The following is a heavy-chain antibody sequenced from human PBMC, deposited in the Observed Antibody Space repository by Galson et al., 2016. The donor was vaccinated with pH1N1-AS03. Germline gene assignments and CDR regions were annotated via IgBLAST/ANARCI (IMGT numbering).Heavy chain of an antibody. CDR1: GYTFITYG. CDR3: VREVEDPQERVVAFGY. Sequence: SVKVSCKASGYTFITYGISWVRQAPGQGLEWMGWMSAYSGETRYAPNFQGRVTITRDTSTRTAYMDLRSLTSDDTAVYYCVREVEDPQERVVAFGYWGQGPLVIVSS. J-gene: IGHJ4*02. CDR2: MSAYSGET. V-gene: IGHV1-18*01.